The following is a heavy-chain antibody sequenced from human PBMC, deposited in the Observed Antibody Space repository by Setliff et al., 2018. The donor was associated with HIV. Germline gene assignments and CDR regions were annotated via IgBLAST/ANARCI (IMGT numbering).Heavy chain of an antibody. V-gene: IGHV4-4*07. J-gene: IGHJ4*02. CDR1: GGSFSTYY. CDR3: VRGPQWLVQKGRVYYFDY. Sequence: SETLSLTCTVSGGSFSTYYWSWIRQPAGEGLEYIGSVYGSGRTFFNPSLKSRVTISGDTSKNQVSLKLNSMTAADTAVYFCVRGPQWLVQKGRVYYFDYWGQGTLVTVSS. D-gene: IGHD6-19*01. CDR2: VYGSGRT.